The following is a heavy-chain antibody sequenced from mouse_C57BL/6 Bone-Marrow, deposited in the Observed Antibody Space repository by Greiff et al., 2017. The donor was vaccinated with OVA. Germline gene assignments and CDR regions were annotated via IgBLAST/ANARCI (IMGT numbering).Heavy chain of an antibody. D-gene: IGHD2-1*01. CDR2: ISSGGDYI. J-gene: IGHJ3*01. V-gene: IGHV5-9-1*02. Sequence: EVKLVESGEGLVKPGGSLKLSCAASGFTFSSYAMSWVRQTPEKRLEWVAYISSGGDYIYYADTVKGRFTISRDNARNTLYLQMSSPKSEDTAMYYCTRGGFYGNSPAWFAYWGQGTLVTVSA. CDR3: TRGGFYGNSPAWFAY. CDR1: GFTFSSYA.